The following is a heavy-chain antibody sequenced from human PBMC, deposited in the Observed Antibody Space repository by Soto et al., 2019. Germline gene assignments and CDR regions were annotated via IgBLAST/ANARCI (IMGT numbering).Heavy chain of an antibody. V-gene: IGHV3-23*01. D-gene: IGHD1-1*01. CDR3: ARGRGTLTPSSQSVY. CDR2: VDVNGGNT. Sequence: GGSLRLSCAASGFTFNSYSMSWVRQAPGKGLEWVSGVDVNGGNTYYADSVKGRFTISIDNSKNTLYPQMSSLRAEDSAIYYCARGRGTLTPSSQSVYCGHGTLVTVGS. CDR1: GFTFNSYS. J-gene: IGHJ4*01.